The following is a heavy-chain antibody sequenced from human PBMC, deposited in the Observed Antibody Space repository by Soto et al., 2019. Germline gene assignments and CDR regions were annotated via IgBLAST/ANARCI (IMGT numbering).Heavy chain of an antibody. J-gene: IGHJ6*02. D-gene: IGHD4-4*01. CDR2: MNRNSGNT. V-gene: IGHV1-8*01. CDR1: GYTFTSYD. CDR3: ASVPYSNYYYGMDV. Sequence: ASVKVSCKASGYTFTSYDINWVRQATGQGLEWMGWMNRNSGNTGYAQEFQGRVTMTRNTSISTAYMELSSLRSEDTAVYYCASVPYSNYYYGMDVWGQGTTVTVSS.